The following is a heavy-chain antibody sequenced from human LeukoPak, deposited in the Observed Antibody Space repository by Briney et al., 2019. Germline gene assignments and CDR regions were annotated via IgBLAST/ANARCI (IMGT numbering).Heavy chain of an antibody. V-gene: IGHV1-69*13. CDR2: IIPIFGTA. CDR1: GGTFSSYA. CDR3: ATENILTGYYPFYYFDY. J-gene: IGHJ4*02. D-gene: IGHD3-9*01. Sequence: ASVKVSCKASGGTFSSYAISWVRQAPGQGLEWIGGIIPIFGTANYAQKFQGRVTITADESTSTAYMELSSLRSEDTAVYYCATENILTGYYPFYYFDYWGQGTLVTVSS.